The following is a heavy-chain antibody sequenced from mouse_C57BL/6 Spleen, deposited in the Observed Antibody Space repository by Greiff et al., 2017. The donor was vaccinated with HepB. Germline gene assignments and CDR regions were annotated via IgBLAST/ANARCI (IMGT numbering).Heavy chain of an antibody. D-gene: IGHD1-1*01. J-gene: IGHJ3*01. CDR2: ILPGSGST. CDR3: AREAITTVVATPAWFAY. Sequence: QVQLQQSGAELMKPGASVKLSCKATGYTFTGYWIEWVKQRPGHGLEWIGEILPGSGSTNYNEKFKGKATFTADTSSNTAYMQLSSLTTEDSAIYYCAREAITTVVATPAWFAYWGQGTLVTVSA. CDR1: GYTFTGYW. V-gene: IGHV1-9*01.